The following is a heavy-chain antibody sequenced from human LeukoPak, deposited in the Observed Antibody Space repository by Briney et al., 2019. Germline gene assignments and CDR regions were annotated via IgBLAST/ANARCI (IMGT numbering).Heavy chain of an antibody. J-gene: IGHJ4*02. V-gene: IGHV4-39*07. CDR3: ARVNYYDSSGLDY. D-gene: IGHD3-22*01. Sequence: KPSETLSLTCTVSGGSISSSSYYWGWIRQPPGKGLEWIGNIYYSGSTYCNPSLKSRVTISVDTSKSQFSLKVSSVTAADTAVYYCARVNYYDSSGLDYWGQGTLVTVS. CDR2: IYYSGST. CDR1: GGSISSSSYY.